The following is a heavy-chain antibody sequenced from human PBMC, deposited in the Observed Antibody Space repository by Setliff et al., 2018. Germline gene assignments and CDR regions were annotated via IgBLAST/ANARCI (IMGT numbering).Heavy chain of an antibody. J-gene: IGHJ4*02. D-gene: IGHD3-16*01. Sequence: GGSLRLSCAGSGFTFSSYTMNWVRQAPGKGLEWVANIKQDGSEKYYVDSVKGRFTISRDNAKNSLYLQMNSLRAEDTAVYYCARDGGDYWGQGTLVTVSS. CDR2: IKQDGSEK. CDR3: ARDGGDY. CDR1: GFTFSSYT. V-gene: IGHV3-7*01.